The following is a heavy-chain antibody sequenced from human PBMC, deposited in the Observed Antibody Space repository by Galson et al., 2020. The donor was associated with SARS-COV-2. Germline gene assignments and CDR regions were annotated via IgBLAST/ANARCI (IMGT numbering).Heavy chain of an antibody. CDR3: ARDHCSGRSCYFDY. J-gene: IGHJ4*02. CDR2: IYHNGNA. D-gene: IGHD2-15*01. V-gene: IGHV4-30-4*01. Sequence: SETLSLTYTVSGGSISSNDYYWSWIRQPPGKGLEWVGYIYHNGNAYYNPSPKSRTAISVDTSKNQFSLRLRSMTAADTAVYYCARDHCSGRSCYFDYWGQGSLVTVSS. CDR1: GGSISSNDYY.